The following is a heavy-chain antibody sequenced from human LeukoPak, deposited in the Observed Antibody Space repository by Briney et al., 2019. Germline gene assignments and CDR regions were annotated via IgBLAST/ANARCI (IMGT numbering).Heavy chain of an antibody. Sequence: PGGSLRLSCAASGFTFSNYGMNWVRQAPGKGLEWVSGISGSGGSTYSADSVKGRFIISRDNSKNTMFLHMNSLRAEDTALYYCAKRYGSSGFNWFDPWGQGTLVTVSS. V-gene: IGHV3-23*01. J-gene: IGHJ5*02. CDR2: ISGSGGST. CDR3: AKRYGSSGFNWFDP. D-gene: IGHD6-19*01. CDR1: GFTFSNYG.